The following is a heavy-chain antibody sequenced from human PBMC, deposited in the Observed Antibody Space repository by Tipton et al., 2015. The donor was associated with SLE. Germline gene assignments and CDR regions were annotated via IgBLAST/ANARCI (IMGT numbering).Heavy chain of an antibody. CDR3: ARSNTVADAFDI. J-gene: IGHJ3*02. CDR2: IYYSGST. CDR1: GGSISSSSYY. V-gene: IGHV4-39*07. D-gene: IGHD4-23*01. Sequence: LRLSCTVSGGSISSSSYYWGWIRQPPGMGLEWIGSIYYSGSTYYNPSLKSRVTISVDTSKNQFSLKLSSVTAADTAVYYCARSNTVADAFDIWGQGTMVTVSS.